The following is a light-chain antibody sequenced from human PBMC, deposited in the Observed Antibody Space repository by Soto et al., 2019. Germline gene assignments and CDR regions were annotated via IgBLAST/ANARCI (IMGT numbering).Light chain of an antibody. CDR1: QSVRSIY. V-gene: IGKV3-20*01. CDR3: QQYDTSPRT. CDR2: GAS. Sequence: EIVLTQSPGTLSLSPGXRATLSCRASQSVRSIYLAWYQQKPGQAPRLLFHGASSRATGVPDRFSGSGSGTDFTLTISTLEPEDFAVYYCQQYDTSPRTFGQGTKVDIK. J-gene: IGKJ1*01.